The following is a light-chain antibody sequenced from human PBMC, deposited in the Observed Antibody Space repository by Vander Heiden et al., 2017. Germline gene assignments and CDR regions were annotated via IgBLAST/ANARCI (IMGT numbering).Light chain of an antibody. CDR1: SSDVGNYNY. CDR3: CSYAGSPWV. J-gene: IGLJ3*02. CDR2: DVT. Sequence: QSALTQPRSVSGSPGQSVTISCTGTSSDVGNYNYVSWYQQRPGKAPKLMMYDVTKRPSGVPDRFSGSKSGNTASLTISGLQAEDEADYYCCSYAGSPWVFGGGTKLTVL. V-gene: IGLV2-11*01.